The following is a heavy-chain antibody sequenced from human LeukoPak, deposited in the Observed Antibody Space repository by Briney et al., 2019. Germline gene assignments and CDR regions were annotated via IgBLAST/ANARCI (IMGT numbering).Heavy chain of an antibody. Sequence: ASVNVSCTASGGTFTIYAISWVRQAPGQGLDWIGWIIPILGIANYAQKFQARVTITAHKSTSTAYMEVSSLKSDDTAVYYCATEGKLYYGMDVWGQGTTITVSS. CDR3: ATEGKLYYGMDV. CDR2: IIPILGIA. J-gene: IGHJ6*02. V-gene: IGHV1-69*10. D-gene: IGHD4-23*01. CDR1: GGTFTIYA.